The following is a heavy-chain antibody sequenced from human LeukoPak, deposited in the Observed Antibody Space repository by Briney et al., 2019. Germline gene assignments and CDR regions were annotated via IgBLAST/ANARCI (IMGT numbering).Heavy chain of an antibody. V-gene: IGHV4-39*01. J-gene: IGHJ4*02. CDR1: GGSISSSSYY. CDR3: AEGTTSLTWIQLWSPPDY. D-gene: IGHD5-18*01. Sequence: SETLSLTCTVSGGSISSSSYYWGWIRQPPGKGLEWIGSIYYSGSTYYNPSLKSRVTISVDTSKNQFSLKLSSVTAADTAVYYCAEGTTSLTWIQLWSPPDYWGQGTLVTVSS. CDR2: IYYSGST.